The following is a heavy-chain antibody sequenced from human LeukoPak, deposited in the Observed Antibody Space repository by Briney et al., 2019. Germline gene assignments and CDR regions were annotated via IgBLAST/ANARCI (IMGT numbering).Heavy chain of an antibody. CDR3: ARDLGQYYDTSDNWFDP. J-gene: IGHJ5*02. CDR2: IKQDGSEK. CDR1: GFTFSSYW. Sequence: PGGSLRPSCAASGFTFSSYWMSWVRQAPGKGLEWVANIKQDGSEKYYVDSVKGRFTISRDNAKNTLNLQMNSLRAEDTAVYYCARDLGQYYDTSDNWFDPWGQGTLVTVSS. D-gene: IGHD3-22*01. V-gene: IGHV3-7*01.